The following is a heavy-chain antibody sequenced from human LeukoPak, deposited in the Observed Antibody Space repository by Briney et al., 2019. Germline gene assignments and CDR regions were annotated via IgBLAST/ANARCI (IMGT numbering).Heavy chain of an antibody. CDR3: ARGLSVLNWNDLSRISGY. CDR1: GYTFTSYG. CDR2: INTNTGNP. Sequence: ASVKVSCKASGYTFTSYGISWVRQAPGQGLEWMGWINTNTGNPTYAQGFTGRFVFSSDTSVSTAYLQISSLKAEDTAVYYCARGLSVLNWNDLSRISGYWGQGTLVTVSS. J-gene: IGHJ4*02. D-gene: IGHD1-1*01. V-gene: IGHV7-4-1*02.